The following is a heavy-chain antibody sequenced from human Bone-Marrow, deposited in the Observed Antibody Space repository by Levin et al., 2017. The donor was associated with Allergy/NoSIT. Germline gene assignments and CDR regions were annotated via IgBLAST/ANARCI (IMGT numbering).Heavy chain of an antibody. J-gene: IGHJ4*02. Sequence: PGGSLRLSCAASGFTFSNAWMSWVRQAPGKGLEWVGRIKSKTDGGTTDYAAPVKGRFTISRDDSKNTLYLQMNSLKTEDTAVYYCTTEEITMIVVVPTPYFDYWGQGTLVTVSS. D-gene: IGHD3-22*01. CDR3: TTEEITMIVVVPTPYFDY. CDR2: IKSKTDGGTT. V-gene: IGHV3-15*01. CDR1: GFTFSNAW.